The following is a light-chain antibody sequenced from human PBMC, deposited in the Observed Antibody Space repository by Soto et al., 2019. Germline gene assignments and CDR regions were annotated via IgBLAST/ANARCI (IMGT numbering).Light chain of an antibody. CDR3: QQRSSWPPWT. CDR1: QSVSSY. CDR2: DAS. J-gene: IGKJ1*01. Sequence: EIVLTQSPATLSLSPGERATLSCRASQSVSSYLAWYQQKPGQAPRLLIYDASNRATGIPARFCGSGSGTDFTLTISSLEPEDFAVYYCQQRSSWPPWTFGQGTKVEF. V-gene: IGKV3-11*01.